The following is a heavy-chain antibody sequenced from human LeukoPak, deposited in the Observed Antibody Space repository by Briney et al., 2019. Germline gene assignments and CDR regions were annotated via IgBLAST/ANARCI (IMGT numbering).Heavy chain of an antibody. CDR3: ARGVITMVRGVVFDY. Sequence: SQTLSLTCTVSGGSISSGDYYWSWIRQPPGKGLEWIGYIYYSGSTYYNPSLKSRVTISVDTSKNQFSLKLSSVTAADTAVYYCARGVITMVRGVVFDYWGQGTLVTVSS. J-gene: IGHJ4*02. CDR1: GGSISSGDYY. CDR2: IYYSGST. V-gene: IGHV4-30-4*01. D-gene: IGHD3-10*01.